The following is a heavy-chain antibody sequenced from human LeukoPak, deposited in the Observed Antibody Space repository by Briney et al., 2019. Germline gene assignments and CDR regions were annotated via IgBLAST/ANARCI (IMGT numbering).Heavy chain of an antibody. CDR2: ITASGGST. Sequence: PGGSLRLSCPASGFTFSSYAMNWVRQAPGKGLEWVSAITASGGSTYYADSVKGRFTIPRDNSKNTLYLQMNSLRAEDTAVYYCAKDLSAFDHWGQGTMVTVSS. CDR3: AKDLSAFDH. CDR1: GFTFSSYA. V-gene: IGHV3-23*01. J-gene: IGHJ4*02.